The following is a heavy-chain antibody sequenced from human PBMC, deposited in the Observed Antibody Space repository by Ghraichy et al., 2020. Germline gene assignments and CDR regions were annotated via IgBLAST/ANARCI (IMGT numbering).Heavy chain of an antibody. CDR3: ARERRAARVYYYYYMDV. V-gene: IGHV3-30-3*01. Sequence: LSLTCAASGFTFSTYAMHWVRQAPGKGLEWVAIISYDGSNKYYADSVKGRFTISRDNSKNTLYLQMNSLRAEDTAVYYCARERRAARVYYYYYMDVWGKGTTVTVSS. CDR2: ISYDGSNK. D-gene: IGHD6-6*01. CDR1: GFTFSTYA. J-gene: IGHJ6*03.